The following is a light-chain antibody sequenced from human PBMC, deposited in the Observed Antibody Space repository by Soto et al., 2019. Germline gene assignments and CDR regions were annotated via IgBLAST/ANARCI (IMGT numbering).Light chain of an antibody. J-gene: IGLJ1*01. Sequence: QSALTQPPSASGSPGQSVTISCAGTSSDVGGYNYVSWYQQYPGKVPKLMIYEVSERPSGVPDRFSGSKSGNTAFLTVSGLQAEDEADYYCSSYAGSRDVFGTGTKVTVL. CDR1: SSDVGGYNY. CDR2: EVS. CDR3: SSYAGSRDV. V-gene: IGLV2-8*01.